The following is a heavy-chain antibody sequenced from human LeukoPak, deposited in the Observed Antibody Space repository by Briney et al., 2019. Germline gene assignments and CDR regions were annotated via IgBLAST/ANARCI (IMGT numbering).Heavy chain of an antibody. CDR3: ARDPDRGGGFDY. J-gene: IGHJ4*02. D-gene: IGHD2-15*01. V-gene: IGHV3-48*01. Sequence: GGSLRLSCAASGFTFDDYGMSWVRQAPGKGPEWVSYISSSSTTIYYADSVKGRFTISRDNVQNSLYLQMNSLRAEDTAVYYCARDPDRGGGFDYWGQGTLVTASS. CDR1: GFTFDDYG. CDR2: ISSSSTTI.